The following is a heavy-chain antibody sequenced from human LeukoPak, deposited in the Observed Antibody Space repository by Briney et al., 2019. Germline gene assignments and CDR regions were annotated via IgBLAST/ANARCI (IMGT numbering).Heavy chain of an antibody. V-gene: IGHV1-2*02. CDR2: INPNSGGT. D-gene: IGHD3-16*01. J-gene: IGHJ3*02. CDR3: ARGRPPISFTDAFDI. Sequence: ASVKVSCKASGYTFTGYYKHWVRQAPGQGLEWMGWINPNSGGTNYAQKFQGRVTMTRDTSISTAYMELSRLRSDDTAVYYCARGRPPISFTDAFDIWGQGTMVTVSS. CDR1: GYTFTGYY.